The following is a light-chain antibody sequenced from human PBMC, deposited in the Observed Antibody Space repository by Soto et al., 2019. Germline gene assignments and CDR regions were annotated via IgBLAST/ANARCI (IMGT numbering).Light chain of an antibody. CDR1: SSDVGAYNF. Sequence: ALTQPASVSGSPGQSITISCTGTSSDVGAYNFVSWYQHHPGRAPILIIYEVTIRPSGVSHRFSGSKSGNTASLTISGLQAEDEADYYCSSYTTSTPYVFGSGTKLTVL. V-gene: IGLV2-14*01. CDR3: SSYTTSTPYV. CDR2: EVT. J-gene: IGLJ1*01.